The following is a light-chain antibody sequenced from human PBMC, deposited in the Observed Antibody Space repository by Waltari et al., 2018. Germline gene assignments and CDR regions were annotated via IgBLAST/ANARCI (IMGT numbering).Light chain of an antibody. J-gene: IGKJ1*01. CDR2: SAS. CDR1: QSISSS. V-gene: IGKV1-12*01. Sequence: DIQMTQSPSSMSASVGDRVTITCRASQSISSSLAWYQQKPGKAPTLLIYSASTLQTGVPARFSGSGSGTDFSLTINSLQPEDFATYFCQQGASVPPTFGQGT. CDR3: QQGASVPPT.